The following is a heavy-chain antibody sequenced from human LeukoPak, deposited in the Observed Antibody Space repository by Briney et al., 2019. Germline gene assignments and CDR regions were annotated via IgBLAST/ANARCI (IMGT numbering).Heavy chain of an antibody. Sequence: SETLTLTCTVSGGTISRCSNYWGWMRQPPGKGLEWIGGIYYSGSTYYNPSPKSRVNISVDTSKNQFSLKLSSVTAADTAVYYCAFNEWDQDGYFDYWGQGTLVTVSS. D-gene: IGHD5-24*01. CDR2: IYYSGST. CDR3: AFNEWDQDGYFDY. V-gene: IGHV4-39*07. J-gene: IGHJ4*02. CDR1: GGTISRCSNY.